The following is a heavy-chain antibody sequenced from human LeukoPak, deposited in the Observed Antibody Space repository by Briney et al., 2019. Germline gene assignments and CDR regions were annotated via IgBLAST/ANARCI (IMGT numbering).Heavy chain of an antibody. J-gene: IGHJ4*02. V-gene: IGHV3-23*01. Sequence: GGSLRLSCAASGFTFSSYGMSWVRQAPGKGLEWVSAISGSGGSTYYADSVKGRFTISTDNSKNTLYLQMNSLRAEDTAVYYCAREVVPAASFFDYWGQGTLVTVSS. CDR3: AREVVPAASFFDY. CDR2: ISGSGGST. D-gene: IGHD2-2*01. CDR1: GFTFSSYG.